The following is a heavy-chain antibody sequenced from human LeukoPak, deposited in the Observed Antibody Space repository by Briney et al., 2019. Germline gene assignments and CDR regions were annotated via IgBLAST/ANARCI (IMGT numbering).Heavy chain of an antibody. CDR3: AHQASGYNNDY. V-gene: IGHV2-5*01. J-gene: IGHJ4*02. D-gene: IGHD5-24*01. CDR2: IYWNDDK. Sequence: SGPTLVNPTQTLTLTCTFSGFSLGTRGVGVGWIRQPPGKALEWLALIYWNDDKRYSPSLKSRLTNTKDASKNQVVLTMTNMDPVDTATYYCAHQASGYNNDYWGQGTLVTVSS. CDR1: GFSLGTRGVG.